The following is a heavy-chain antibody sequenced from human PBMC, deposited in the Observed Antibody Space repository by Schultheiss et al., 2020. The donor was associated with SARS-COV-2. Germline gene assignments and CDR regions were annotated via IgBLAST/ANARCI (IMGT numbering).Heavy chain of an antibody. CDR2: IYYSGST. Sequence: SETLSLTCTVSGGSISSGSYYWGWIRQPPGKGLEWIGSIYYSGSTYYNPSLKSRVTISVDTSKNQFSLRLSSVTAADTAVYYCARHETRGRDSSGYNYFDHWGQGTLVTVSS. CDR3: ARHETRGRDSSGYNYFDH. CDR1: GGSISSGSYY. D-gene: IGHD3-22*01. V-gene: IGHV4-39*01. J-gene: IGHJ4*02.